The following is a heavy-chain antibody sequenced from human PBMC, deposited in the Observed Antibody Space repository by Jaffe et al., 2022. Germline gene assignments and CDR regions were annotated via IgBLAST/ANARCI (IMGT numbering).Heavy chain of an antibody. V-gene: IGHV1-46*01. CDR2: INPSGGST. Sequence: QVQLVQSGAEVKKPGASVKVSCKASGYTFTSYYMHWVRQAPGQGLEWMGIINPSGGSTSYAQKFQGRVTMTRDTSTSTVYMELSSLRSEDTAVYYCAREPPRKTYDSSGYGPFDAFDIWGQGTMVTVSS. J-gene: IGHJ3*02. D-gene: IGHD3-22*01. CDR3: AREPPRKTYDSSGYGPFDAFDI. CDR1: GYTFTSYY.